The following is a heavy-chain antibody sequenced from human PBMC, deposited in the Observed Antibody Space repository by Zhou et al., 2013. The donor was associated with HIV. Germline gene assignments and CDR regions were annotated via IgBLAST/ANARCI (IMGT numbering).Heavy chain of an antibody. CDR1: GGTFSSYA. CDR2: IIPIFGTA. CDR3: ASSPYYDFWSGYYPHWFDP. J-gene: IGHJ5*02. D-gene: IGHD3-3*01. V-gene: IGHV1-69*05. Sequence: QVQLVQSGAEVKKPGSSVKVSCKASGGTFSSYAISWVRQAPGQGLEWMGGIIPIFGTANYAQKFQGRVTITTDESTSTAYMELSSLRSEDTAVYYCASSPYYDFWSGYYPHWFDPRGPGNPGHRLL.